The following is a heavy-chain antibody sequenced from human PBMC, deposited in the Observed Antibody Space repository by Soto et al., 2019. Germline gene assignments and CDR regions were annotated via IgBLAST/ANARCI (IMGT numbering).Heavy chain of an antibody. CDR3: VRDPWAFIRTCSFRFDS. J-gene: IGHJ4*02. V-gene: IGHV3-74*01. Sequence: GSLTLSCPVYGLSLSRSFMHWVRHAPGEGLVWVARVNTDGSATVYAGAEKGRFTISKDNVSNTRALEMNDLRAEDTAVYFCVRDPWAFIRTCSFRFDSWGQGTLVTVSS. CDR1: GLSLSRSF. CDR2: VNTDGSAT. D-gene: IGHD3-10*02.